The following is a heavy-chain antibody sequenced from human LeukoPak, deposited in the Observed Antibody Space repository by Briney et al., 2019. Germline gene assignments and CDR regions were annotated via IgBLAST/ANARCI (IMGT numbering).Heavy chain of an antibody. CDR2: IYYSGST. Sequence: SETLSLTCTVSGVSINSYYWSWIRQPPGKGLEWIGYIYYSGSTNYNPSLKSRVTISVDTSKNQFSLKLSSVTAANTAVYYCARLTGYSSESWFDPWGQGTLVTVSS. D-gene: IGHD3-9*01. CDR1: GVSINSYY. V-gene: IGHV4-59*01. CDR3: ARLTGYSSESWFDP. J-gene: IGHJ5*02.